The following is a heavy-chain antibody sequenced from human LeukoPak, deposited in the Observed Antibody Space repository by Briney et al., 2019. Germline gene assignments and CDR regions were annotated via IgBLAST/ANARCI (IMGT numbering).Heavy chain of an antibody. CDR2: IYTSGST. CDR1: GGSISSYY. J-gene: IGHJ6*03. D-gene: IGHD3-22*01. Sequence: SGTLSLTCIVSGGSISSYYWSWIRQPAGKGLEWIGRIYTSGSTNYNPSLKSRVTMSVDTSKNQFSLKLSSVTAADTAVYYCARGLYYYDSSGSDHYYYYYMDVWGKGTTVTVSS. CDR3: ARGLYYYDSSGSDHYYYYYMDV. V-gene: IGHV4-4*07.